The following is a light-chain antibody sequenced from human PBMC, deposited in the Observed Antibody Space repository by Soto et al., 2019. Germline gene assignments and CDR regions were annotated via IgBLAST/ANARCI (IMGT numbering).Light chain of an antibody. CDR1: QGISNY. CDR2: KAS. Sequence: DIQMTQSPSSLSAYLGDRVTITCRASQGISNYLAWYQQKPGKAPKLLIYKASTLKSGVPSRFSGSGSGTEFTLTISSLQPDDFATYYCQHYNSYSEAFGQGTKVELK. CDR3: QHYNSYSEA. J-gene: IGKJ1*01. V-gene: IGKV1-5*03.